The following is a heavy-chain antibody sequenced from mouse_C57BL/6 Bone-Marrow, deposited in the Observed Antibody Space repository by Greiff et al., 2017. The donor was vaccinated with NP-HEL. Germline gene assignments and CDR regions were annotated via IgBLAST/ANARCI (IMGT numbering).Heavy chain of an antibody. CDR3: ARDSKYYYAMDY. V-gene: IGHV1-55*01. Sequence: QVQLQQPGAELVKPGASVKMSCKASGYTFTSHWITWVKQRPGQGLEWIGDIYPGSGSTNYNEKFKSKATLTVDTSSSTAYMQLISLTSEDSAVYYCARDSKYYYAMDYWGQGTSVTVSS. CDR2: IYPGSGST. J-gene: IGHJ4*01. D-gene: IGHD2-5*01. CDR1: GYTFTSHW.